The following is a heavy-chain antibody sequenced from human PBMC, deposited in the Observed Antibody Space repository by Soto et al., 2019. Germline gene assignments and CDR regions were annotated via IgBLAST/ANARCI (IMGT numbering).Heavy chain of an antibody. CDR1: GCTFTSYG. D-gene: IGHD3-3*01. CDR3: AIGVVIFWYDY. Sequence: ASVKVSCKASGCTFTSYGISWVRQAPGQGLEWMGWISAYNGNKNYAQKLQGRVTMTTDTSTSTAYMELRSLRSDDTAVYYCAIGVVIFWYDYWGQGTLVTVSS. CDR2: ISAYNGNK. V-gene: IGHV1-18*01. J-gene: IGHJ4*02.